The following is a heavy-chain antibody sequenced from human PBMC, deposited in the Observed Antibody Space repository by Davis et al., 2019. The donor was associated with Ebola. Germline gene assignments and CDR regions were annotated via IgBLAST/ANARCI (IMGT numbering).Heavy chain of an antibody. CDR2: ISGSGGST. J-gene: IGHJ4*02. CDR1: GFTFGSYA. CDR3: ARGGAFGENDL. Sequence: PGGSLRLSCAASGFTFGSYAMSWVRQAPGKGLEWVSVISGSGGSTYYADSVKGRFTISRDNSKNTLYLQMNSLRAEDTAVYYCARGGAFGENDLWGQGARVTVSS. V-gene: IGHV3-23*01. D-gene: IGHD3-16*01.